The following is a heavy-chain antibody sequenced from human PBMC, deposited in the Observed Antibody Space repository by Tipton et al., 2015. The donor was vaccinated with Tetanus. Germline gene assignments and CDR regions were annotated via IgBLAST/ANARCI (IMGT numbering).Heavy chain of an antibody. J-gene: IGHJ4*02. CDR3: AKGGQYQVGYFDY. D-gene: IGHD2-2*01. CDR1: GFTFSSYS. CDR2: ISSSSSTI. Sequence: GSLRLSCAASGFTFSSYSMNWVRQAPGKGLEWVSYISSSSSTIYYADSVKGRFTISRDNAKNSLYLQMNSLRAEDTALYYCAKGGQYQVGYFDYWGQGTLVTVSS. V-gene: IGHV3-48*01.